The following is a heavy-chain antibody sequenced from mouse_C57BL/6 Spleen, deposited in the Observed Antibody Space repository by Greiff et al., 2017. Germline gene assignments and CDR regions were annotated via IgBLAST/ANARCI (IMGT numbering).Heavy chain of an antibody. CDR1: GFNIIDYY. D-gene: IGHD2-3*01. V-gene: IGHV14-2*01. Sequence: EVLVVESGAELVKPGASVKLSCTASGFNIIDYYMHWVKQRTEQGLAWIGRIDPEDGETKYAPKFQGKATITADTSSNTAYLQHSSLTSEDTAVYYCARSKDGYYWYFDVWGTGTTVTVSS. CDR2: IDPEDGET. J-gene: IGHJ1*03. CDR3: ARSKDGYYWYFDV.